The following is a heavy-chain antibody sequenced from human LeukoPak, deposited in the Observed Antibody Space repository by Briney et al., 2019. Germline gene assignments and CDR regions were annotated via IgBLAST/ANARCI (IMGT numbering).Heavy chain of an antibody. CDR3: ALEVYYSDNSAFDY. V-gene: IGHV1-2*02. J-gene: IGHJ4*02. D-gene: IGHD3-22*01. CDR2: MDPKSGEA. CDR1: GYTFADYY. Sequence: ASVKVSCKASGYTFADYYMHWVRQAPGQGLEWMGWMDPKSGEANHAQKFQGRVIMTRDTSINTAYMELSRLRSDDTAVYYCALEVYYSDNSAFDYWGQGTLVTVSS.